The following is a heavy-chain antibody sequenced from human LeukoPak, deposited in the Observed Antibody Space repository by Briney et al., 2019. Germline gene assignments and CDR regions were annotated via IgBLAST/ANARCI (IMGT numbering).Heavy chain of an antibody. CDR3: ARDWAWGGFDY. CDR1: GFVFSSYW. D-gene: IGHD3-16*01. V-gene: IGHV3-74*01. Sequence: GGSLRLSCAGSGFVFSSYWMHWVRQAPGKGLMWVSRIKTDGSTTYYADSVKGRFTVSRDNSKNTLYLQMNSLRAEDTAVYYCARDWAWGGFDYWGQGALVTVSS. J-gene: IGHJ4*02. CDR2: IKTDGSTT.